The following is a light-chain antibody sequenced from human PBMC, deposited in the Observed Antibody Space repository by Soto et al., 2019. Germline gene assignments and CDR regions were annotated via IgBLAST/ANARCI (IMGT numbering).Light chain of an antibody. CDR1: SSDVGAYIY. J-gene: IGLJ2*01. CDR3: ASYAGTNNVVV. Sequence: QSVLTQPPSASGSPGQSVTISCTGTSSDVGAYIYVSWYQQPPGKAPKLIIYDVNKRPSGVPDRFSGSKSGNTASLTVSGLQAEDEADYYCASYAGTNNVVVFGGGTKVTVL. V-gene: IGLV2-8*01. CDR2: DVN.